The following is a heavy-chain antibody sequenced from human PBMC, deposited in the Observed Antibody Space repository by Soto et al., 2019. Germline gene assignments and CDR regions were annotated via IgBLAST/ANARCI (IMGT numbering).Heavy chain of an antibody. D-gene: IGHD5-12*01. CDR2: IYYTGST. J-gene: IGHJ5*02. Sequence: SETLSLTCTVSGESIRKYYWIWIRRPPGKGLEWIGYIYYTGSTNYNPSLMSRVTLSVDTSKNQFSLKLRSVTAADTAMYYCARDLNIASPPYHWFDPWGQGTLVTVSS. CDR3: ARDLNIASPPYHWFDP. CDR1: GESIRKYY. V-gene: IGHV4-59*01.